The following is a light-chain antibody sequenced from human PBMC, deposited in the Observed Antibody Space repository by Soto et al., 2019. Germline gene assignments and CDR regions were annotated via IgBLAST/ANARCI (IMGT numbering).Light chain of an antibody. J-gene: IGLJ2*01. V-gene: IGLV2-8*01. Sequence: QSALTQPPSASGSPGQSVTISCTGTSSDVGGYNYVSWYQQHPGKAHKLMIYEVSKRPSGVPDRFSGSKSGNTASLTVSGLQAEDEADYYCSSYAGSNFVVFGGGTKLTVL. CDR1: SSDVGGYNY. CDR3: SSYAGSNFVV. CDR2: EVS.